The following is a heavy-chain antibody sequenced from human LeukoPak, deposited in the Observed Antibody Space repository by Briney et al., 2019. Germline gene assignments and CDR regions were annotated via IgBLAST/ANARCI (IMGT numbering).Heavy chain of an antibody. J-gene: IGHJ3*02. V-gene: IGHV3-7*03. Sequence: GGSLRLSCAVSGFTFSDFWMSWVRQAPGRGLEWVANIHPEGNEKYHVESVKGRFTISRDNAKNSLFLQMNSLRAEDTAVYYCAKGHNWNDWYCAFDIWGQGTMVTVSS. CDR1: GFTFSDFW. CDR2: IHPEGNEK. D-gene: IGHD1-20*01. CDR3: AKGHNWNDWYCAFDI.